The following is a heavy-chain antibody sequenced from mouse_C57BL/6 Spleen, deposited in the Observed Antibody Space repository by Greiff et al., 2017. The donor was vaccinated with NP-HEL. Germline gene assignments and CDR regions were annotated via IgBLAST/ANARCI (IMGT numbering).Heavy chain of an antibody. D-gene: IGHD4-1*01. V-gene: IGHV5-4*03. CDR3: ARGKGTGSSFDY. CDR2: ISDGGSYT. J-gene: IGHJ2*01. Sequence: EVKLVESGGGLVKPGGSLKLSCAASGFTFSSYAMSWVRQTPEKRLEWVATISDGGSYTYYPDNVKGRFTISRDNAKHNLYLQMSHLKSEDTAMYYCARGKGTGSSFDYWGQGTTLTVSS. CDR1: GFTFSSYA.